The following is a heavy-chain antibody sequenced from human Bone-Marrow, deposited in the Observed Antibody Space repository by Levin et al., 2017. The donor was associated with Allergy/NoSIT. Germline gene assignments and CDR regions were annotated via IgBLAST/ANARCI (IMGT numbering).Heavy chain of an antibody. J-gene: IGHJ4*02. Sequence: GGSLRLSCAASGFIFNDHWLDWVRQAPGKGPVWVSRISTDGTRTIYADSVKGRFAISRDNAKNTLYLQMNSLRAEDTAVYYCARDPRDGYNSPYDYWGQGTLVTVSS. CDR3: ARDPRDGYNSPYDY. V-gene: IGHV3-74*01. D-gene: IGHD5-24*01. CDR2: ISTDGTRT. CDR1: GFIFNDHW.